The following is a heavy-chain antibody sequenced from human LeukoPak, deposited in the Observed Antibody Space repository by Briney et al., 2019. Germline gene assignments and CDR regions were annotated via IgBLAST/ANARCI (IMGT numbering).Heavy chain of an antibody. V-gene: IGHV1-18*01. CDR2: ISAYNGNT. Sequence: GASVKVACKASVYTFTNYGINWVRQAPGQGLEWMGWISAYNGNTLYAQKFQGRVTMTTDTSTSTGYIELRSLRSDDTAVYYCARIGCSSTSCYGNSVDPWGQGTLVTVSS. J-gene: IGHJ5*02. CDR3: ARIGCSSTSCYGNSVDP. CDR1: VYTFTNYG. D-gene: IGHD2-2*01.